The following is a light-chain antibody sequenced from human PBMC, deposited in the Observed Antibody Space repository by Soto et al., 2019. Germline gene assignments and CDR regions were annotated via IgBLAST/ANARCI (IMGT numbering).Light chain of an antibody. CDR2: RNN. Sequence: QSVLTQPPSASGTPGQRVTISCSGSSSNIGSNYVYWYQQLPGTAPKLLIYRNNQRPSAVPDRFSGSKSGTSASLAITGLGFEDEADYYCSAWDDSLSGRVFGGGTKLTVL. J-gene: IGLJ3*02. CDR1: SSNIGSNY. CDR3: SAWDDSLSGRV. V-gene: IGLV1-47*01.